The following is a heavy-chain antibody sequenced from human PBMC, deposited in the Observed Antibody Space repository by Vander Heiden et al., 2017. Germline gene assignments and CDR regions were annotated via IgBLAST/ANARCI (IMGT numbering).Heavy chain of an antibody. J-gene: IGHJ4*02. CDR1: GFIFGDYA. D-gene: IGHD1-26*01. Sequence: EVQLVESGGGLVQPGRSLRLSCTASGFIFGDYAMSWVRQAPGKGLEWVGFIRSKAYRGTTEYAASVKGRFTISRDDSKSIAYLQMNSLKTEDTAVYYCTRDSGSNRYDYWGQGTLVTVSS. CDR3: TRDSGSNRYDY. CDR2: IRSKAYRGTT. V-gene: IGHV3-49*04.